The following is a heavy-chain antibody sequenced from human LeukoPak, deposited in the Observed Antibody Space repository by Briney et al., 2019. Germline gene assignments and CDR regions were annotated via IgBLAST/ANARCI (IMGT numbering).Heavy chain of an antibody. Sequence: SETLSLTCAVYGGSFSGYYWSWVRQPPGKGLEWIGEINHSGSTNYNPSLKSRVTISVDTSKNQFSLKLSSVTAADTAVYYCARKEQWLPHDAFDLWGQGTMVTVSS. CDR3: ARKEQWLPHDAFDL. CDR1: GGSFSGYY. J-gene: IGHJ3*01. V-gene: IGHV4-34*01. CDR2: INHSGST. D-gene: IGHD6-19*01.